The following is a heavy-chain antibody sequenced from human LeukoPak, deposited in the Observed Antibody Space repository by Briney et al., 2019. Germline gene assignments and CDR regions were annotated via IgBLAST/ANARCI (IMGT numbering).Heavy chain of an antibody. Sequence: SETLSLTCTVAGASISSTSHNWDWIRQPPGKGLESIGSIHQSGATYYNPSLESRVTMSLDTSKNRFSLKLTSVTAADTAVYYCARRPKQPGFWSGYVDYWGRGILVTVSS. CDR2: IHQSGAT. J-gene: IGHJ4*02. CDR1: GASISSTSHN. CDR3: ARRPKQPGFWSGYVDY. D-gene: IGHD3-3*01. V-gene: IGHV4-39*01.